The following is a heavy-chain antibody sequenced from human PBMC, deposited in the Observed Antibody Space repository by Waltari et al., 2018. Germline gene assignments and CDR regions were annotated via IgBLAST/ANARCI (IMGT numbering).Heavy chain of an antibody. J-gene: IGHJ6*03. CDR1: GVTSSGAFGSHT. D-gene: IGHD3-10*01. V-gene: IGHV1-69*08. Sequence: QVQLVQSGAEVKKPGSSVRVSCKTSGVTSSGAFGSHTIAWVRQAPGQGLGWVGRIVPMFGTASYAQRFQGRVTITADISTTTAYMELSSLTSEDTAVYYCANTWRGVSRSHYYYYMDVWGKGTTVIISS. CDR3: ANTWRGVSRSHYYYYMDV. CDR2: IVPMFGTA.